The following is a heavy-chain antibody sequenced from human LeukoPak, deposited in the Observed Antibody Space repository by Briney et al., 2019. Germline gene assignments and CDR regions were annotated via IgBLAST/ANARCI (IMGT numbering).Heavy chain of an antibody. V-gene: IGHV3-73*01. CDR1: GFTFSGSA. Sequence: GGSLRLSCAASGFTFSGSAMHWVRQASGKGLEWVGRIRSKANSYATAYAASVKGRFTISRDESKNTAYLQMNSLKTEDTAVYYSTRQGPELRYYYMDVWGKGTTVTVSS. D-gene: IGHD1-7*01. CDR2: IRSKANSYAT. J-gene: IGHJ6*03. CDR3: TRQGPELRYYYMDV.